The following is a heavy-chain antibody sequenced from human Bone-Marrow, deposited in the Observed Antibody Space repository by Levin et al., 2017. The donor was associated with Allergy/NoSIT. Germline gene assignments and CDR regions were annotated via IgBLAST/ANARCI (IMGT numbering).Heavy chain of an antibody. CDR3: ARSMFYYDSGSSDY. CDR1: GYIFTNYW. CDR2: INPGDSDT. V-gene: IGHV5-51*01. D-gene: IGHD3-10*01. Sequence: ASVKVSCKGSGYIFTNYWIDWVRQMPGKGLEWMGIINPGDSDTRYSPSFEGQITISVDKSINTAYLQWSSLKASDSAMYYCARSMFYYDSGSSDYWGQGTLVTVSS. J-gene: IGHJ4*02.